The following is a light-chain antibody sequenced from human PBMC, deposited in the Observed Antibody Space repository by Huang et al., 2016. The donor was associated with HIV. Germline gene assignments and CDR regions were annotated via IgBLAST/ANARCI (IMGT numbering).Light chain of an antibody. CDR2: LGC. CDR1: QSLLHSNGHNS. V-gene: IGKV2-28*01. Sequence: DIVMVQSPVSLSVTPGEAASITCRSSQSLLHSNGHNSLDWYRQKPGQSPQLLIYLGCTRAAGVPDRFSGSGSGTDFTLKINRVEADDVGVYYCMQGLQSWTFGQGTKVEI. CDR3: MQGLQSWT. J-gene: IGKJ1*01.